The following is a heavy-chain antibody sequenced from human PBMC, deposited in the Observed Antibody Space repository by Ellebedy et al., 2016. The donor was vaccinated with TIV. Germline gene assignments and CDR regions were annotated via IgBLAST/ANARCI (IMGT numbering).Heavy chain of an antibody. CDR3: ARGLY. V-gene: IGHV1-18*01. Sequence: AASVKVSCKTSGYIFTTYAISWVRQAPGQGLEWMGWINTYNGNTEYAQKLQGRVTVTTDTSTSTVYMELRSLRSDDTAVYYCARGLYWGQGTLVTASS. CDR2: INTYNGNT. J-gene: IGHJ4*02. CDR1: GYIFTTYA.